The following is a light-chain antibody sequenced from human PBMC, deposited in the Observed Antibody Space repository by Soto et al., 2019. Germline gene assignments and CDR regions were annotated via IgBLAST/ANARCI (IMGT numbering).Light chain of an antibody. J-gene: IGKJ2*01. CDR1: QSISSW. V-gene: IGKV1-5*03. Sequence: DIQMTQSPSTLSASVGDRDTITCRASQSISSWLAWYQQKPGKAPKLLIYKASSLESGLPSRFSGSGSGTEFPLTISSMQPDDFASYYCQQYNSYSYTFGQGTKLEIK. CDR2: KAS. CDR3: QQYNSYSYT.